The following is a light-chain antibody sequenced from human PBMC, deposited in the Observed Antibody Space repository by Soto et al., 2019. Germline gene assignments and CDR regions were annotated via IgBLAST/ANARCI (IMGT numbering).Light chain of an antibody. CDR3: LQYDNYPLT. J-gene: IGKJ4*01. CDR2: KAS. Sequence: DLPMTPSPSTLSASIGDRVTITCRASQSIGSELAWYQQKPGKAPKLLIYKASSLESGVPSTFSGSGSGTEFSLTVSSLQPDDFATYYCLQYDNYPLTFGGGTKVDIK. CDR1: QSIGSE. V-gene: IGKV1-5*03.